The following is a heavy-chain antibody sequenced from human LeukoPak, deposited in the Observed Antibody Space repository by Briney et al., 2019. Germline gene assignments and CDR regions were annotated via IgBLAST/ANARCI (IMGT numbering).Heavy chain of an antibody. J-gene: IGHJ4*02. CDR3: ARLRRDTSSWYADDS. V-gene: IGHV4-4*07. D-gene: IGHD6-13*01. Sequence: SETLSLTCTVSGASVNSHLWSWIRQSAGKGLEWIGRISITEGTNYNPSFKSRVTMSVDTSKNQFSLRLISMTAADTAVYYCARLRRDTSSWYADDSWGQGTLVTVSS. CDR1: GASVNSHL. CDR2: ISITEGT.